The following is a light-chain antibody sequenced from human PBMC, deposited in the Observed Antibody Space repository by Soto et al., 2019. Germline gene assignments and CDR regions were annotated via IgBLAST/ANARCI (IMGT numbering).Light chain of an antibody. V-gene: IGLV1-44*01. J-gene: IGLJ1*01. Sequence: QSALTQPPSASGTPGQRITISCSGSGSNIGSNSVTWYQQLPRTAPKLLIYTNSQRPSGVPDRFSGSKSGTSASLAISGLQSGDEADYYCATWDDSLNGYVFGTGTKVTV. CDR3: ATWDDSLNGYV. CDR1: GSNIGSNS. CDR2: TNS.